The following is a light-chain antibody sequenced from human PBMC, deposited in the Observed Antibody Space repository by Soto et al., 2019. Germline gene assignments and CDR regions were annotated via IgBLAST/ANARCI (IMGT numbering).Light chain of an antibody. J-gene: IGLJ3*02. CDR1: SSDVGGYNY. CDR3: GSFASNTRPMV. V-gene: IGLV2-8*01. CDR2: EDI. Sequence: QSALTQPPSASGTPGQSVTISCTGSSSDVGGYNYVSWYQKHPGKAPKLLIYEDIKRPSGVPDRFSGSKSGNTASLTVSGLRAEDEADYYCGSFASNTRPMVFGGGTKVTVL.